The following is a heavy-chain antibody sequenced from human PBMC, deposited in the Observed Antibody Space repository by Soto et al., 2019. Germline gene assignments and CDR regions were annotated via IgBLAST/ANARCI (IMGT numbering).Heavy chain of an antibody. CDR1: GGSFSGYY. J-gene: IGHJ4*02. CDR2: INHSGST. V-gene: IGHV4-34*01. D-gene: IGHD3-16*02. CDR3: ARVGVTRNNYDYIWGSYRPARYYFDY. Sequence: SETLSLTCAVYGGSFSGYYWSWIRQPPGKGLEWIGEINHSGSTNYNPSLKSRVTISVDTSKNQFSLKLSSVTAADTAVYYCARVGVTRNNYDYIWGSYRPARYYFDYWGQGTLVTVSS.